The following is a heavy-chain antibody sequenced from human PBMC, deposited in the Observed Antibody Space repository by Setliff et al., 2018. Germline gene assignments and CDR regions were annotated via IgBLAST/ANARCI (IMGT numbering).Heavy chain of an antibody. CDR2: ISPDSIYI. D-gene: IGHD6-25*01. CDR1: GFTFRTFS. J-gene: IGHJ3*02. V-gene: IGHV3-21*01. Sequence: RLSCAASGFTFRTFSMHWVRQAPGKGLEWVSSISPDSIYIYYADSVKGRLTISRGNAWDSLYLQMNSLGAEDTAVYYCARSPANGGHDAFDIWGRGTMVTVSS. CDR3: ARSPANGGHDAFDI.